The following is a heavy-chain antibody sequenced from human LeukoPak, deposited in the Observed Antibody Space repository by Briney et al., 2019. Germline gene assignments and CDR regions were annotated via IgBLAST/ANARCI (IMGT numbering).Heavy chain of an antibody. J-gene: IGHJ4*02. CDR2: IYYSGNT. CDR1: GGSISSSSYY. V-gene: IGHV4-39*01. Sequence: SETLSLTCTVSGGSISSSSYYWGWIRQPPGKGLEWIGSIYYSGNTYYNPSLKSRVTISVDTSKNQFSLKLSSVTAADTAVYYCAGRPPLRHFDYWGQGTLVTVSS. CDR3: AGRPPLRHFDY. D-gene: IGHD3-3*01.